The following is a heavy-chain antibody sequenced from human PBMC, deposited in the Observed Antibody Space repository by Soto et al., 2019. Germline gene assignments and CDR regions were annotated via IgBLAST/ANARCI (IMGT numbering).Heavy chain of an antibody. V-gene: IGHV5-51*01. CDR1: GYSFTSYW. Sequence: GESLKISCKGSGYSFTSYWIGWVRQMPGKGLEWMGIIYPGDSDTRYSPSFQGQVTISADKSISTAYLQWSSLKASDTAMYYCARLIPYTAMAPKVAGHFDYRGQGTLVTVSS. CDR2: IYPGDSDT. J-gene: IGHJ4*02. CDR3: ARLIPYTAMAPKVAGHFDY. D-gene: IGHD5-18*01.